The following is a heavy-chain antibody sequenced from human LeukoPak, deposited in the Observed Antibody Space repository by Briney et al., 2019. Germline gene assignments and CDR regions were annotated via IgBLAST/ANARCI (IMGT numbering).Heavy chain of an antibody. CDR2: INPSGGST. Sequence: ASVKVSCKASGYTFTTYYMHWVRQAPGQGLEWMGIINPSGGSTTYAQNFQGRVTMTRDTSTSAVYMEVSSLRSEDTAVYYCARDFNDWNYVHGSAFDIWGQGTMVTVSS. CDR1: GYTFTTYY. J-gene: IGHJ3*02. D-gene: IGHD1-7*01. CDR3: ARDFNDWNYVHGSAFDI. V-gene: IGHV1-46*01.